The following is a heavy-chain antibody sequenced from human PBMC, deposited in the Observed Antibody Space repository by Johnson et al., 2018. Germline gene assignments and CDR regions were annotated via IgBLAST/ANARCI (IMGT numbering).Heavy chain of an antibody. CDR3: ARGQWRVPGYQDYMDV. J-gene: IGHJ6*03. V-gene: IGHV3-21*06. CDR2: IGAGSVHI. D-gene: IGHD6-19*01. Sequence: EVQLVESGGGLVKPGGSRRLSCEASGFSFNVYSMTWVRQAPGQGLEWVSFIGAGSVHIHYADSVRGRFTISRVNAKNSLYLQRSALGVEDTAIYFRARGQWRVPGYQDYMDVWGKGTTVTVSS. CDR1: GFSFNVYS.